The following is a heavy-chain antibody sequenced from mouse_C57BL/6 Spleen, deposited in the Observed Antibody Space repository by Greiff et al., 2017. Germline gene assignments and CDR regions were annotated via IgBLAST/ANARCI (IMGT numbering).Heavy chain of an antibody. Sequence: EVKLMESGGGLVKPGGSLKLSCAASGFTFSDYGMHWVRQAPEKGLEWVAYISSGSSTIYYADTVKGRFTISRDNAKNTLFLQMTSLRSEDTAMYYCARLTQGYYAMDYWGQGTSVTVSS. D-gene: IGHD3-2*02. J-gene: IGHJ4*01. CDR1: GFTFSDYG. V-gene: IGHV5-17*01. CDR3: ARLTQGYYAMDY. CDR2: ISSGSSTI.